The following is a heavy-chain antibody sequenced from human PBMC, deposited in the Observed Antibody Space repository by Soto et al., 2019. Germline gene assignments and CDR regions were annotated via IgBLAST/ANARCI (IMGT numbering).Heavy chain of an antibody. Sequence: SVQVSYAASGGTFSRYAISWVRQAPGQGLEWMGGIIPIFGTANYAPNFQGRVTITAYEFNSTAYKDLRILRTAHTAVYYWPRDPLLGRGVAIANDSLDNW. CDR3: PRDPLLGRGVAIANDSLDNW. CDR2: IIPIFGTA. J-gene: IGHJ5*01. V-gene: IGHV1-69*13. D-gene: IGHD2-15*01. CDR1: GGTFSRYA.